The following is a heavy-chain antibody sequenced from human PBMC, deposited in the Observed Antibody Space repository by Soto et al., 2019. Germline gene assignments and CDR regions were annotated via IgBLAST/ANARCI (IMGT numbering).Heavy chain of an antibody. V-gene: IGHV4-59*01. D-gene: IGHD3-3*01. J-gene: IGHJ6*02. CDR1: GGSISSYY. Sequence: PSETLSLTCTVSGGSISSYYWSWIRQPPGKGLEWIGHIYYSGSTNYNPSLKSRVTISVDTSKNQFSLKLSSVTAADTAVYYCARARAQDFWSGYYAVLGMDVWGQGTTVTVSS. CDR2: IYYSGST. CDR3: ARARAQDFWSGYYAVLGMDV.